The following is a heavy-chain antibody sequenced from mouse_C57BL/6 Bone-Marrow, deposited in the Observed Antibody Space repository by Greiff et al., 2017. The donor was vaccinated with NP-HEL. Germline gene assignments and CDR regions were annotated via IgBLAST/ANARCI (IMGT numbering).Heavy chain of an antibody. CDR1: GFNIKDDY. Sequence: EVQLQQSGAELVRPGASVKLSCTASGFNIKDDYMHWVKQRPEQGLEWIGWIDPENGDTEYASKFQGKATITADTSSNTAYLQLSSLTSEDTAVYYGTTDHYYSRFYALDYWGQGTSVTVSS. CDR2: IDPENGDT. CDR3: TTDHYYSRFYALDY. D-gene: IGHD1-1*01. J-gene: IGHJ4*01. V-gene: IGHV14-4*01.